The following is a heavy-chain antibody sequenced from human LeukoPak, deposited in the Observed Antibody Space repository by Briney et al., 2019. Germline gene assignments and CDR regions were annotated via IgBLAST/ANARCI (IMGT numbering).Heavy chain of an antibody. CDR2: MSPNSGDT. Sequence: ASVTVSFTASGYTFTSYDFNWVRQATGQRPGWMGWMSPNSGDTGYAQKFQDRVTMTRNTSISTAYMELSSLRSDDTAVYYCARGPPNWGYDYWGPGTLVTVSS. J-gene: IGHJ4*02. D-gene: IGHD7-27*01. CDR3: ARGPPNWGYDY. V-gene: IGHV1-8*01. CDR1: GYTFTSYD.